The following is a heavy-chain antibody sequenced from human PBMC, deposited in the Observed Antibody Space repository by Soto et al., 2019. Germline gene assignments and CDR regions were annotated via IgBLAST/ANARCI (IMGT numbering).Heavy chain of an antibody. Sequence: QVQLQESGPGLVKPSQTLSLTCTVSGGSINSNGYSWSWIRQHPGKGLDWLGHIYHSGTVHYNPSLKSLLTISVETSKNQFSLRLSSVTAADTAVYYCARVYLGYCRITDCYTGFCDYWGQGTLVTVSS. V-gene: IGHV4-31*01. CDR1: GGSINSNGYS. J-gene: IGHJ4*02. CDR3: ARVYLGYCRITDCYTGFCDY. D-gene: IGHD2-2*02. CDR2: IYHSGTV.